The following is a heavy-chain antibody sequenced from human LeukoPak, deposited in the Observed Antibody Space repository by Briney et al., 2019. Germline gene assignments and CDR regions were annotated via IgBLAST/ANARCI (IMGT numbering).Heavy chain of an antibody. CDR2: INHSGST. J-gene: IGHJ5*02. CDR1: GGSFSGYY. CDR3: ARVGVFSSGWYYWFDP. Sequence: PSETLSLTCAVYGGSFSGYYWSWIRQPPGKGPEWIGEINHSGSTNYNPSLKSRVTISVDTSKNQFSLKLSSVTAADTAVYYCARVGVFSSGWYYWFDPWGQGTLVTVSS. V-gene: IGHV4-34*01. D-gene: IGHD6-19*01.